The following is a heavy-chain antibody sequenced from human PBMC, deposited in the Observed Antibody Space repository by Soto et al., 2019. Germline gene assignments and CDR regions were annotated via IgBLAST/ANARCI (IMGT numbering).Heavy chain of an antibody. D-gene: IGHD6-19*01. Sequence: EVQLVESGGGLVQPGRSLRLSCAASGFTFDDYAMHWVRQAPGKGLEWVSGISWNSGSIGYADSVKGRFTISRDNAKNSLYLQMNSLRAEDTALYYCAKDMKGGAVAWGQGTLVTVSS. J-gene: IGHJ5*02. V-gene: IGHV3-9*01. CDR3: AKDMKGGAVA. CDR2: ISWNSGSI. CDR1: GFTFDDYA.